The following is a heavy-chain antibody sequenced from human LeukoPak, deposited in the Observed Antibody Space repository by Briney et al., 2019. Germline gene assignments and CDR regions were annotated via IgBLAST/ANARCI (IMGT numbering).Heavy chain of an antibody. CDR3: AKFNFGQWLELDY. CDR2: ITSSGRTT. D-gene: IGHD6-19*01. Sequence: GGSLRLSCAASGFTFRDYYMAWIRQAPGKGLEWISYITSSGRTTYYADSVRGRFTISRDNSKNTLYLQVNSLRAEDTAVYYCAKFNFGQWLELDYWGQGTLVTVSS. CDR1: GFTFRDYY. V-gene: IGHV3-11*01. J-gene: IGHJ4*02.